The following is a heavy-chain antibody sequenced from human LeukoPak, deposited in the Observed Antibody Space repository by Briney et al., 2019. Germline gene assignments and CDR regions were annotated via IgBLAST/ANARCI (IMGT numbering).Heavy chain of an antibody. CDR3: TRDLMDYDVSTGLHHYYMDV. D-gene: IGHD3-9*01. CDR1: GFTFSSYW. V-gene: IGHV3-74*01. Sequence: GGSLRLSCVASGFTFSSYWMHWVRQDPRKGLVWVSRISGDGRNINYADSVRGRFTISRDNAKNTPYLQMNTLRVEDTAVYYCTRDLMDYDVSTGLHHYYMDVWGQGTTVTVSS. CDR2: ISGDGRNI. J-gene: IGHJ6*02.